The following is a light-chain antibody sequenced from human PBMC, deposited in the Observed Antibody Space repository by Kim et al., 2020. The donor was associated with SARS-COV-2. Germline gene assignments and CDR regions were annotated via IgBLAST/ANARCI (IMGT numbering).Light chain of an antibody. Sequence: GERVTVASSGTSSDIESKTVTRYQQLPGTAPKLLIYTNKQRPSGIPDRFSGYKSGASATLDISGLQSEDEADYYCAAWDDSLNGRVFGGGTQLTVL. V-gene: IGLV1-44*01. CDR1: SSDIESKT. J-gene: IGLJ2*01. CDR3: AAWDDSLNGRV. CDR2: TNK.